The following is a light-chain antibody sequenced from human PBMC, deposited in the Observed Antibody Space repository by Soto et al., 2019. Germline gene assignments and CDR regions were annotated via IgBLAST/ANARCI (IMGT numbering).Light chain of an antibody. CDR2: GAS. Sequence: EIGLTQSPGTLSLSPGERATLSCRASQSVSSSYLAWYQRKPGQAPRLLIYGASTRATGIPDRFSGSGSGTDFTLTISRLVTEDFAVYYCQQYGSSPITFGQGTRLEIK. J-gene: IGKJ5*01. CDR3: QQYGSSPIT. V-gene: IGKV3-20*01. CDR1: QSVSSSY.